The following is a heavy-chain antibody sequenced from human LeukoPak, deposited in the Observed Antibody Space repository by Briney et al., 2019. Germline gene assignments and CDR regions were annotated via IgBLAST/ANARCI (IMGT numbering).Heavy chain of an antibody. D-gene: IGHD4/OR15-4a*01. CDR2: INPNNGGT. V-gene: IGHV1-2*02. CDR1: GYTFTDYY. J-gene: IGHJ4*02. CDR3: LRDLTYGGISSPDC. Sequence: ASVKVSCKASGYTFTDYYMHWVRQAPGQGLEWMGWINPNNGGTTYAQKFQGRVTMTRDTSISTAYMELGWLTSDDTAMYFCLRDLTYGGISSPDCWGQGSLVTVSS.